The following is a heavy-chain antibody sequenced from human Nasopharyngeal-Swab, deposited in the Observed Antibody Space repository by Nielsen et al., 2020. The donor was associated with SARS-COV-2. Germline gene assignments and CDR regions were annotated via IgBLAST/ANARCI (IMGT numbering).Heavy chain of an antibody. CDR2: ILNDGSNK. V-gene: IGHV3-30*18. CDR1: GLTFSSYG. CDR3: AKTRGYSYGWADY. D-gene: IGHD5-18*01. J-gene: IGHJ4*02. Sequence: GESLKISCEASGLTFSSYGMHWVRQAPGKGLEWVAVILNDGSNKYYADSVKGRFTISRDNSKNTLYLQMNSLRVEDTAVYYCAKTRGYSYGWADYWGQGTLFTVSS.